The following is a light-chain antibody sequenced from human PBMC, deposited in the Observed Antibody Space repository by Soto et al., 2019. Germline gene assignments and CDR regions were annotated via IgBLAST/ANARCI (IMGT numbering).Light chain of an antibody. V-gene: IGLV2-14*01. J-gene: IGLJ1*01. Sequence: QSVLTQPASVSGSPGQSITISCTGTRNDVGDYKYVSWYQQHPGKAPKLILYEVSNRPSGVSNRFSGSKSGSTASLIISRLQTEDEADYYCVSYTSSTTYVFGNGTKVTVL. CDR3: VSYTSSTTYV. CDR1: RNDVGDYKY. CDR2: EVS.